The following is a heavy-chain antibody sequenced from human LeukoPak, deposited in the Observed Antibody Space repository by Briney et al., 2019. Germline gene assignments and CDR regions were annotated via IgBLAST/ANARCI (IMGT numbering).Heavy chain of an antibody. D-gene: IGHD3-3*01. CDR1: GFTFSSYS. J-gene: IGHJ4*02. Sequence: GGSLRLPCAASGFTFSSYSMNWVRQAPGKGLEWVSYISSSSSTIYYADSVKGRFTISRDNAKNSLYLQMNSLRAEDTAVYYCARDLLPDFWSGYPDYWGQGTLVTVSS. V-gene: IGHV3-48*01. CDR3: ARDLLPDFWSGYPDY. CDR2: ISSSSSTI.